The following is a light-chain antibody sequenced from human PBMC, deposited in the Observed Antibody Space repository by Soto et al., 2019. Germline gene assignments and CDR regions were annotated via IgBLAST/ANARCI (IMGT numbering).Light chain of an antibody. CDR2: EVS. V-gene: IGLV2-14*01. CDR3: SSYSISTAYL. J-gene: IGLJ1*01. Sequence: QSALTQPASVSGSPGQSITISCTRTSSDVGGYDYVSWYQLHPGKAPKLMVFEVSNRPSGVSYRFSGSKSGNTASLTISGLQAEDEADYFCSSYSISTAYLFGTGTKVTV. CDR1: SSDVGGYDY.